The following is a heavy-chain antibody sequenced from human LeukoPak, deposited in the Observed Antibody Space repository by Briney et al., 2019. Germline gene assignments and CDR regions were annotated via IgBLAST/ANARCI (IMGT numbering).Heavy chain of an antibody. CDR1: GGFISSYY. CDR3: ARRTTYYYDSSGRGGAFDI. CDR2: IYYSGST. Sequence: SETLSLTCTVSGGFISSYYWSWIRQPPGKGLEWIGYIYYSGSTDYNPSLKSRVTISVDTSKNQFSLKLSSVTAADTAVYYCARRTTYYYDSSGRGGAFDIWGQGTMVTVSS. J-gene: IGHJ3*02. V-gene: IGHV4-59*01. D-gene: IGHD3-22*01.